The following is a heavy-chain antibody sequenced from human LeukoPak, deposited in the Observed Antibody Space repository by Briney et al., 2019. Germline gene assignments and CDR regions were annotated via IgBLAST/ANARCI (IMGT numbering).Heavy chain of an antibody. D-gene: IGHD2-15*01. CDR3: ARAENCSGGSCYSALFDY. J-gene: IGHJ4*02. V-gene: IGHV4-61*01. CDR2: IYYSGST. CDR1: GGSVSSGSYY. Sequence: PSETLSLTCTVSGGSVSSGSYYWSWIRQPPGKGLEWIGYIYYSGSTNYNPSLKSRVTISVDTSKNQFSLKLSSVTAADTAVYYCARAENCSGGSCYSALFDYWGQGTLVTVSS.